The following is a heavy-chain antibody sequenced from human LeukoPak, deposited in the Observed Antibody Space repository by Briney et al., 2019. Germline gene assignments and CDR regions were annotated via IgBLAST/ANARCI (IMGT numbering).Heavy chain of an antibody. CDR3: QTSNLVIHDAFDI. J-gene: IGHJ3*02. CDR2: IRSKAYGGTT. Sequence: GGSLRLSCTASGLTFGDYAMSWFRQAPGKGLEWVGFIRSKAYGGTTEYAASVKGRFTISRDDSKSIAYLQMNSLKTEDTAVYYCQTSNLVIHDAFDIWGQGTMVTVSS. D-gene: IGHD3-22*01. V-gene: IGHV3-49*03. CDR1: GLTFGDYA.